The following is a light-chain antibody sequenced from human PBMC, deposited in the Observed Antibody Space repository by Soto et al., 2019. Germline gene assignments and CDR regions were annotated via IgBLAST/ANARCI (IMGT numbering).Light chain of an antibody. Sequence: IQMTQSPSTLSASLGDRVSITCRASQSLNSWLAWYQQKPGKAPKLLIYKTSTLESGVPSRFSGSGSGTEFTLTISNLQPDDFATYYCQQYNSFWTFGQGTKVDIK. J-gene: IGKJ1*01. CDR2: KTS. V-gene: IGKV1-5*03. CDR1: QSLNSW. CDR3: QQYNSFWT.